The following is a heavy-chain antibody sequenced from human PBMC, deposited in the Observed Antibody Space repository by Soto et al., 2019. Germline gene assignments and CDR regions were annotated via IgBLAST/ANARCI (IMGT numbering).Heavy chain of an antibody. CDR3: ARGLGQSGRVLPAPNWFDP. D-gene: IGHD2-2*01. CDR1: GGTFGSYT. Sequence: QVQLVQSGAEVKKPGSSVKVSCKASGGTFGSYTINWVRQAPGQGLEWMGRIIPIVGIVNYAQKLQGRVTITADKSTSTAYMELSSLRSEDTAMYYCARGLGQSGRVLPAPNWFDPWGQGTLVTVSS. J-gene: IGHJ5*02. V-gene: IGHV1-69*02. CDR2: IIPIVGIV.